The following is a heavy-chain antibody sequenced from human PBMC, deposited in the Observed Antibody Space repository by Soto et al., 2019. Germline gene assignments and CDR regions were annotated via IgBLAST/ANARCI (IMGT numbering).Heavy chain of an antibody. Sequence: QVQLVQSGAEVTKPGASVRLSCKASGYDFTRHHIHWVRQAPGQGLEWMGFINPYDGSTTHAQKIQGRITMTRDRSTNTVYMELSSLRSDDAAVYYCARDYFISKPSLSYFDYWGRGALVTVSA. V-gene: IGHV1-46*01. J-gene: IGHJ4*02. CDR2: INPYDGST. CDR3: ARDYFISKPSLSYFDY. CDR1: GYDFTRHH. D-gene: IGHD2-2*01.